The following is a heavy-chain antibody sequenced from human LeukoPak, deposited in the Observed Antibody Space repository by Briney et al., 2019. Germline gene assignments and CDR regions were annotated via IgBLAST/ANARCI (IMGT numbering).Heavy chain of an antibody. Sequence: PGGSLRLSCAASGFTFSSYEMNWVRQAPGKGLEWVSYISSSGSTIYYADSVKGRFTISRDNAKNSLYLQMKSLRAEDTAVYYCARGGGPDYYYYYYMDVWGKGTTVTISS. CDR3: ARGGGPDYYYYYYMDV. J-gene: IGHJ6*03. CDR2: ISSSGSTI. D-gene: IGHD3-16*01. V-gene: IGHV3-48*03. CDR1: GFTFSSYE.